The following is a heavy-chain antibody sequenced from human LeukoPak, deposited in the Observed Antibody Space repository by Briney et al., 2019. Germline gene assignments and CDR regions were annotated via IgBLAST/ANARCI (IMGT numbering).Heavy chain of an antibody. CDR3: AGDRDSGSPSPFDY. D-gene: IGHD1-26*01. CDR2: ISSSSSYI. V-gene: IGHV3-21*01. Sequence: GGSLRLSCAASGFTFSSYSMNWVRQAPGKGLEWVSSISSSSSYIYYADSVKGRFTISRDNAKNSLYLQMNSLRAEDTAVYYCAGDRDSGSPSPFDYWGQGTLVTVSS. J-gene: IGHJ4*02. CDR1: GFTFSSYS.